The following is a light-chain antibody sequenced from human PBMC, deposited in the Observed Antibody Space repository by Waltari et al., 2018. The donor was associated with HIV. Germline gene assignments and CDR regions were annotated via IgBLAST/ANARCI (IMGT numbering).Light chain of an antibody. V-gene: IGKV1-39*01. CDR2: ATS. CDR3: QQSYSAPYT. Sequence: DIQMTQSPSSLSASVGDRVPITCRASQSIRNYLNWYQQKPGKAPNLLIYATSTLQSGVPSRFSGSGSGTDFTLTISSLQPVDFATYYCQQSYSAPYTFGQGTKLQIK. J-gene: IGKJ2*01. CDR1: QSIRNY.